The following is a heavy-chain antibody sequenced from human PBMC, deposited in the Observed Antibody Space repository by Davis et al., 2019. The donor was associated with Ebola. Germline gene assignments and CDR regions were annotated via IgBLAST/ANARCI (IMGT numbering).Heavy chain of an antibody. CDR1: GYTFTNYG. Sequence: ASVKVSCKASGYTFTNYGVSWVRQAPGQGLEWMGWISAYNGNTNYAQKFQGRVTITRDTSASTAYMELSSLRSEDTAVYYCARGVGWGYYFDYWGQGTLVTVSS. CDR2: ISAYNGNT. V-gene: IGHV1-18*04. J-gene: IGHJ4*02. CDR3: ARGVGWGYYFDY. D-gene: IGHD2-15*01.